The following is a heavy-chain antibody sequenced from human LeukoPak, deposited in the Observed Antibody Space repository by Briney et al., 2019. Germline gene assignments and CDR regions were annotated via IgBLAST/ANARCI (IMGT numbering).Heavy chain of an antibody. D-gene: IGHD5-24*01. V-gene: IGHV3-21*01. Sequence: PGGSLRLSCAASGFTFSSYSMNWVRQAPGKGLEWVSSISSSSSYIYYADSVKGRFTISRDNAKNSLYLQMNSLRAEDTAVYYCARGVEMATHNFDYWGQGTLVTVSS. J-gene: IGHJ4*02. CDR3: ARGVEMATHNFDY. CDR2: ISSSSSYI. CDR1: GFTFSSYS.